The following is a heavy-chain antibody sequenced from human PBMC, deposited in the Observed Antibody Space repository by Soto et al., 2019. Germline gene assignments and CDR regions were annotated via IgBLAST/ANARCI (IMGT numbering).Heavy chain of an antibody. J-gene: IGHJ4*02. Sequence: QLQLQESGPGLVKPSETLSLTCTVSGGSISSSSYYWGWIRQPPGKGLEWIGSIYYSGSTYYNPSLKSGVTIAVDTSKNQFSRKLSSVTAADTAVYYCARVVHSGYDPTQLDYWGQGTLVTVSS. V-gene: IGHV4-39*01. CDR3: ARVVHSGYDPTQLDY. CDR1: GGSISSSSYY. D-gene: IGHD5-12*01. CDR2: IYYSGST.